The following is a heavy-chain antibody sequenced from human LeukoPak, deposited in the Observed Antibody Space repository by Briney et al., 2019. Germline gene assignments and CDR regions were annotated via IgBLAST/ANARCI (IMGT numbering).Heavy chain of an antibody. CDR1: GFTFSSYW. CDR3: AAMGGCSGGSCYP. D-gene: IGHD2-15*01. Sequence: GGSLRLSCAASGFTFSSYWMSWVRQAPGKGLEWVANIKQDGSEKYYVDSVKGRFTISRGNAKNSLYLQMNSLRAEDTAVYYCAAMGGCSGGSCYPWGQGTLVTVSS. V-gene: IGHV3-7*01. J-gene: IGHJ5*02. CDR2: IKQDGSEK.